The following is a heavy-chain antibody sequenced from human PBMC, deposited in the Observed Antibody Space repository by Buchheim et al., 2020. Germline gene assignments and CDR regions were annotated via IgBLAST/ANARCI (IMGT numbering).Heavy chain of an antibody. CDR3: ARRKVGATTFLDY. J-gene: IGHJ4*02. D-gene: IGHD1-26*01. CDR1: GFTFSDYY. V-gene: IGHV3-11*06. CDR2: ISSSSSYT. Sequence: QVQLVESGGGLVKPGGSLRLSCAASGFTFSDYYMSWIRQAPGKGLEWVSYISSSSSYTNYADSVKGRLTISRDKDKKAMSRQMNSLRAEDTAVYYCARRKVGATTFLDYWGQGTL.